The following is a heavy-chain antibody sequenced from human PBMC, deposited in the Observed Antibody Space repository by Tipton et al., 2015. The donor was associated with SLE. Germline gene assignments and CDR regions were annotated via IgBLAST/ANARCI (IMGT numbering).Heavy chain of an antibody. D-gene: IGHD6-13*01. V-gene: IGHV4-39*01. J-gene: IGHJ4*02. CDR2: FYDGGST. Sequence: WVWIRQPPGKGLEWIGSFYDGGSTYYNPSLKSRVAISADTSKNQFSLKVSSVTAADTAIYYCAGRSLSAVPKWGQGTPVTVSS. CDR3: AGRSLSAVPK.